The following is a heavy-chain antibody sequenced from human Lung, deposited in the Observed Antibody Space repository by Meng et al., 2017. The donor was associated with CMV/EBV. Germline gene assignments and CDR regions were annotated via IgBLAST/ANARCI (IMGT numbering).Heavy chain of an antibody. V-gene: IGHV3-48*03. Sequence: SCAASGFTFSSYEMNWVRQAPGKGLEWVSYISSNGSTIYYADSVKGRFTISRDNAKNSLYLQMNSLRAEDTAVYYCARDPLWFRVNYYYGMDVWXQGTXVTVSS. CDR2: ISSNGSTI. CDR1: GFTFSSYE. D-gene: IGHD3-10*01. J-gene: IGHJ6*02. CDR3: ARDPLWFRVNYYYGMDV.